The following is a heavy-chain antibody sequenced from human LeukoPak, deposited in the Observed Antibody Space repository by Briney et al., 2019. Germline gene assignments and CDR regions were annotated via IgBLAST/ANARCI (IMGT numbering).Heavy chain of an antibody. D-gene: IGHD6-19*01. CDR2: INPNSGGT. CDR1: RYTFTGYY. CDR3: ASFRVAGLGTHWP. Sequence: GASVKVSCKASRYTFTGYYIHWVRQAPGQGLEWMGWINPNSGGTNYAQKFQGRVTMTRDTSISTAYMELSRLRSDDTAVYYCASFRVAGLGTHWPWGQGTLVTVSS. V-gene: IGHV1-2*02. J-gene: IGHJ5*02.